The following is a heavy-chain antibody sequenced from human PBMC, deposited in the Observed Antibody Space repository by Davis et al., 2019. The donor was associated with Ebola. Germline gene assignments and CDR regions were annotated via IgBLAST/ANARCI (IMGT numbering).Heavy chain of an antibody. CDR3: ARENYYYYYGMDV. J-gene: IGHJ6*02. CDR1: GYTFTSYG. V-gene: IGHV1-18*01. Sequence: AASVKVSCKASGYTFTSYGISWVRQAPAQGLEWMGWISAYNGNTNYAQKLQGRVTMTTDTSTSTAYMELRSLRSEDTAVYYCARENYYYYYGMDVWGQGTTVTVSS. CDR2: ISAYNGNT.